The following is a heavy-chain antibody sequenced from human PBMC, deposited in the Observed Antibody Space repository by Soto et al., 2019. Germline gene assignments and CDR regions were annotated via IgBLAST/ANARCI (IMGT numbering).Heavy chain of an antibody. Sequence: SVKVSCKAIGYSFISHYMHWVRQAPGQGLEWMGGIIPIFGTANYAQKFQGRVTITADESTSTAYMELSSLRSEDTAVYYCARDRNPLLGMDVWGQGTTVTVSS. CDR2: IIPIFGTA. CDR3: ARDRNPLLGMDV. V-gene: IGHV1-69*13. CDR1: GYSFISHY. J-gene: IGHJ6*02.